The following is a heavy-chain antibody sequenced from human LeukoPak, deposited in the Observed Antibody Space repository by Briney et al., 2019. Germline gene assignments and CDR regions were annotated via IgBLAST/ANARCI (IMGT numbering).Heavy chain of an antibody. CDR3: TRKSAPFDL. D-gene: IGHD3-3*01. V-gene: IGHV3-21*01. J-gene: IGHJ4*02. CDR2: IHTSSDYI. Sequence: GGSLRLSCAASGFTSSDYTMNWVRQIPGLAPEWVSSIHTSSDYIYYTDSVKGRFITSRDNAKNSLFLQMNSLRVEDTGFYFCTRKSAPFDLWGQGLLVTVSS. CDR1: GFTSSDYT.